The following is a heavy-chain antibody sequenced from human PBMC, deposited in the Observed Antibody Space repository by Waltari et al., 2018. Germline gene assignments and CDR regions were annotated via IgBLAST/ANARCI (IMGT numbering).Heavy chain of an antibody. Sequence: QVQLVESGGGVVQPGRSLRLSCAASGFTFSSSAMPGVRQAPGKGLEWVAVISYDGSNKYYADSVKGRFTISRDNSKNTLYLQMNSLRAEDTAVYYCARDPSRGGMDVWGQGTTVTVSS. CDR1: GFTFSSSA. J-gene: IGHJ6*02. V-gene: IGHV3-30-3*01. CDR3: ARDPSRGGMDV. CDR2: ISYDGSNK.